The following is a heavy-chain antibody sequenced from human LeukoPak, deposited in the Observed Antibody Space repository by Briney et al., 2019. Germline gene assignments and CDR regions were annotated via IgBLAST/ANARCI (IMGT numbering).Heavy chain of an antibody. Sequence: SETLSLTCTVSGGSISSYYWSWIRQPPGKGLEWIGEINHSGSTNYNPSLKSRVTISVDTSKNQFSLKLSSVTAADTAVYYCARRVARTGIYAFDIWGQGTMVTVSS. CDR3: ARRVARTGIYAFDI. D-gene: IGHD1-1*01. CDR2: INHSGST. V-gene: IGHV4-34*01. CDR1: GGSISSYY. J-gene: IGHJ3*02.